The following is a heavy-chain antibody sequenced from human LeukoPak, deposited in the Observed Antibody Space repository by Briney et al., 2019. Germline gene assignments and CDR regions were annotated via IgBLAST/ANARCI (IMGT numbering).Heavy chain of an antibody. Sequence: GGSLRLSCAASGFTFSSYGMHWVRQAPGKGLEWVAVIWYDGNNKKYADSVKGRFTISRDNSKSTLYPQMNSLRAEDTAVYYCAKDGNYGGNGPLDYWGQGTLVTVSS. D-gene: IGHD4-23*01. CDR1: GFTFSSYG. V-gene: IGHV3-33*06. J-gene: IGHJ4*02. CDR3: AKDGNYGGNGPLDY. CDR2: IWYDGNNK.